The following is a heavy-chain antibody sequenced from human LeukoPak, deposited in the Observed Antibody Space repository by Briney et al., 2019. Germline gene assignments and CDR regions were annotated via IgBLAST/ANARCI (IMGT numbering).Heavy chain of an antibody. V-gene: IGHV3-53*01. Sequence: GGSLRLSCAASGFTVSSNYMSWVRQAPGKGLEWVSVIYSGGSTYYADSVKGRFTISRDNSKNTLYLQMNSLRAEDTAVYYCARDQLGDWYFDLWGRGTLVIVSS. CDR2: IYSGGST. CDR3: ARDQLGDWYFDL. J-gene: IGHJ2*01. D-gene: IGHD1-1*01. CDR1: GFTVSSNY.